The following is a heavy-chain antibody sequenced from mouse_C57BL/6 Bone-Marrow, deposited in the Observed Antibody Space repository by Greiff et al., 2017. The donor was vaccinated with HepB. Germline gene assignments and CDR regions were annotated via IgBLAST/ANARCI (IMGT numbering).Heavy chain of an antibody. D-gene: IGHD1-1*01. Sequence: VQLQESGAELVRPGDSVKLSCKASGYTFTDYYINWVKQRPGQGLEWIARIFPGSGNTYYNEKFKGKATLTAEKSSSTAYMHLSLLTSEDSAVYFCARSLYYYGGGNCWYFDFWGTGTTVTVSS. CDR3: ARSLYYYGGGNCWYFDF. CDR1: GYTFTDYY. J-gene: IGHJ1*03. CDR2: IFPGSGNT. V-gene: IGHV1-76*01.